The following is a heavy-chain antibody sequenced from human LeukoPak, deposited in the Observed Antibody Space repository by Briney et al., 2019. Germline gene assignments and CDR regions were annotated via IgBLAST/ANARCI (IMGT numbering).Heavy chain of an antibody. CDR3: ARVATFNAFDI. D-gene: IGHD5-12*01. CDR1: GGSISSSTYS. J-gene: IGHJ3*02. V-gene: IGHV4-61*01. CDR2: IYYSGST. Sequence: SETLSLTCAVSGGSISSSTYSCSWIRQPPGKGLEWIGYIYYSGSTNYNPSLKSPVTISVDTSKNQFSLKLSSVTAADTAVYYCARVATFNAFDIWGQGTMVTVSS.